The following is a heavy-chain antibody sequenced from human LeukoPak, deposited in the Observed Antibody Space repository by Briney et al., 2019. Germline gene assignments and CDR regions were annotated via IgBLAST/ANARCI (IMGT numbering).Heavy chain of an antibody. J-gene: IGHJ5*02. V-gene: IGHV4-39*07. CDR3: ARELGVGATLDP. Sequence: SETLSLTCTVSGGSISSSSYYWGWIRQPPGKGLEWIGSIYYSGSTYYNPSLKSRVTISVDTSKNQFSLKLSSVTAADTAVYYCARELGVGATLDPWGQGTLVTVSS. CDR1: GGSISSSSYY. CDR2: IYYSGST. D-gene: IGHD1-26*01.